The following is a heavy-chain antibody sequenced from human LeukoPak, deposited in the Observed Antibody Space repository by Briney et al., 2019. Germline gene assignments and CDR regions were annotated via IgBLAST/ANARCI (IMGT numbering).Heavy chain of an antibody. CDR1: GGSISSSSYY. V-gene: IGHV4-39*01. CDR2: IYYSGST. J-gene: IGHJ1*01. Sequence: SETLSLTCTVSGGSISSSSYYWGRIRQPPGKGLEWIGSIYYSGSTYYNPSLKSRVTISVDTSKNQFSPKLSSVTAADTAVYYCARHGYCSGGSCYSGWAEYFQHWGQGTLVTVSS. D-gene: IGHD2-15*01. CDR3: ARHGYCSGGSCYSGWAEYFQH.